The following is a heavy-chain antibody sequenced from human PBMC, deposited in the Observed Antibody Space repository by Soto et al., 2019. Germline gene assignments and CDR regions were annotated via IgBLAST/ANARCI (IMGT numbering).Heavy chain of an antibody. J-gene: IGHJ4*02. Sequence: GGSLRLSCAASGFTFSSYAMSWVRQAPGKGLEWVSAISGSGGSTYYADSVKGRFTISRDNSKNTLYLQMNSLRAEDTAVHYCAKDHDSSGYPLYYFDYWGQGTLVTVSS. CDR1: GFTFSSYA. D-gene: IGHD3-22*01. V-gene: IGHV3-23*01. CDR2: ISGSGGST. CDR3: AKDHDSSGYPLYYFDY.